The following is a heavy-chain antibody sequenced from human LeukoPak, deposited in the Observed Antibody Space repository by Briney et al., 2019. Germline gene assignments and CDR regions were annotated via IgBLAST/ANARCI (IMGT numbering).Heavy chain of an antibody. D-gene: IGHD3-10*01. V-gene: IGHV1-46*01. CDR2: INLSGGST. CDR1: GYTFTSYY. Sequence: GASVKVSCKASGYTFTSYYMHWVRQAPGQGLQWMGIINLSGGSTSYAQKFQGRVTMTRDMSTSTVYMEMNSLKSEDTAVYYCTTYGSGRKFDYWGQGILVTVSS. J-gene: IGHJ4*02. CDR3: TTYGSGRKFDY.